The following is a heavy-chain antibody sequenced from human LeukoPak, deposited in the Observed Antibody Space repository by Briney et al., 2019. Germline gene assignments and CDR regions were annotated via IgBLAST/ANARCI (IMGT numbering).Heavy chain of an antibody. CDR1: GYSISSGYY. D-gene: IGHD6-13*01. CDR2: IYHSGST. CDR3: ARVISSSWYDL. J-gene: IGHJ5*01. Sequence: SETLSLTCTVSGYSISSGYYWGWIRQPPGKGLEWIGSIYHSGSTYYNPSLKSRVTISVDTSKNQFSLKLSSVTAADTAVYYCARVISSSWYDLWGQGTLVTVSS. V-gene: IGHV4-38-2*02.